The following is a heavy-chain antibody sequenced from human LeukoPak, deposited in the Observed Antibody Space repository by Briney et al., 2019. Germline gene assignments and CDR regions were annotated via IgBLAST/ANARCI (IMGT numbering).Heavy chain of an antibody. CDR1: GFTFSTYW. D-gene: IGHD3-10*01. V-gene: IGHV3-30*02. J-gene: IGHJ4*02. Sequence: PGGSLRPSCAASGFTFSTYWMSWVRQAPGKGLEWVAFIRYDGSNKYYADSVKGRFTISRDNSKNTLYLQMNSLRAEDTAVYYCAKVIYGSGRGYFDYWGQGTLVTVSS. CDR3: AKVIYGSGRGYFDY. CDR2: IRYDGSNK.